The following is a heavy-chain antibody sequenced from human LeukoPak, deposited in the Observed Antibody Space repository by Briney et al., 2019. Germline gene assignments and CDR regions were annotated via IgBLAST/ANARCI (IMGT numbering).Heavy chain of an antibody. Sequence: GGSLRLSCAASGFTFSSYGMHWVRQAPGKGLEWVAFIRYDGSNKYYADSVKGRFTISRDNAKNSLYLQMNSLKTEDTAVYYCTRGKGDQGWYWGQGTLVTVSS. D-gene: IGHD2-15*01. J-gene: IGHJ4*02. CDR1: GFTFSSYG. V-gene: IGHV3-30*02. CDR2: IRYDGSNK. CDR3: TRGKGDQGWY.